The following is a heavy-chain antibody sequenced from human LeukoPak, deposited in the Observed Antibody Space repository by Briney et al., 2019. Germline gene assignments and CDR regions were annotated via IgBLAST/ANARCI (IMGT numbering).Heavy chain of an antibody. CDR1: GYTFTGYY. D-gene: IGHD2-2*01. V-gene: IGHV1-2*02. CDR3: AKAPTPASYCSSASCYEGGWFDP. J-gene: IGHJ5*02. Sequence: ASVKVSCKAAGYTFTGYYMYWVRQAPGQGLEWMGWINPNIGGTNYARKFQGRVTMTRDTSISTAFMELRRLRSDDTAVYYCAKAPTPASYCSSASCYEGGWFDPWGQGTLVTVSS. CDR2: INPNIGGT.